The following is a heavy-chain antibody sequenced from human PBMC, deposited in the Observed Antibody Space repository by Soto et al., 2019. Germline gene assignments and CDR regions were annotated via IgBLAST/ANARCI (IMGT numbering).Heavy chain of an antibody. Sequence: PGESLKISCKGSGYSFTSYWIGRVRQMPGKGLEWMGIIYPGDSDTRYSPSFQGQVTISADKSISTAYLQWSSLKASDTAMYYCAATTYSSGWYRDYWGQGTLVTVSS. CDR3: AATTYSSGWYRDY. CDR1: GYSFTSYW. J-gene: IGHJ4*02. V-gene: IGHV5-51*01. D-gene: IGHD6-19*01. CDR2: IYPGDSDT.